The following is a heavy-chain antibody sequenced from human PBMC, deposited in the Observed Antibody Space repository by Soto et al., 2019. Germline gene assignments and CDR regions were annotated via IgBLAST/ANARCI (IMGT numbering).Heavy chain of an antibody. J-gene: IGHJ1*01. D-gene: IGHD3-22*01. CDR2: IYSGGST. Sequence: EVQLVESGGGLIQPGGSLRLSCAASGFTVSSNYMSWVRQALGKGLEWVSVIYSGGSTYYADSVKGRFTISRDNSKNTLYLQKNSLRAENTAVYYCARDRVESGYPEYFQHWGQGTLVTVSS. CDR3: ARDRVESGYPEYFQH. CDR1: GFTVSSNY. V-gene: IGHV3-53*01.